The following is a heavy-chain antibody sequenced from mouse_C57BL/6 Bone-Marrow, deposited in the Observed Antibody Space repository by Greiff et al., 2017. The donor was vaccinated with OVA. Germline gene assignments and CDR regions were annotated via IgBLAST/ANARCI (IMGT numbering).Heavy chain of an antibody. CDR3: RRDYGNYAWFAY. V-gene: IGHV1-22*01. D-gene: IGHD2-1*01. CDR1: GYTFTDYN. J-gene: IGHJ3*01. Sequence: VQLQQSGPELVKPGASVKMSCKASGYTFTDYNMHWVKQSHGKSLEWIGYINPNNGGTSYNQKFKGKATLTVNKSSSTAYMELRSLTSEDSAVYYCRRDYGNYAWFAYWGQGTLVTVSA. CDR2: INPNNGGT.